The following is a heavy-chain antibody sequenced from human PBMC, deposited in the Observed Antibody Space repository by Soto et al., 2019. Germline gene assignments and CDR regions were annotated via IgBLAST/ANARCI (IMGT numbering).Heavy chain of an antibody. CDR2: ISWNSGSI. CDR1: GFTFDDYG. Sequence: EVQLVESGGGLVQPGRSLRLSCAASGFTFDDYGMHWVRQAPGKGLEGVSGISWNSGSIGYADSVKGRFTISRDNAKNSLYLQMNSLRAEVTALDDCAKGEGNWNDGDAFAISGQGGMITV. J-gene: IGHJ3*02. CDR3: AKGEGNWNDGDAFAI. D-gene: IGHD1-1*01. V-gene: IGHV3-9*01.